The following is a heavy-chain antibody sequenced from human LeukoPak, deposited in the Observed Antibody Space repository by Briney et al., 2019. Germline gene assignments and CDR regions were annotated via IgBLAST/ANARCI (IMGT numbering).Heavy chain of an antibody. J-gene: IGHJ4*02. CDR2: ISGSGGST. CDR1: GFTFTSYA. D-gene: IGHD3-10*01. Sequence: PGGPLRVSCAASGFTFTSYAMTWVRQAPRKGLEWVSTISGSGGSTDYADSVKGRFTISRDNSKNTVYLQMNSLRVEDTAVYYCAKQYDSGIYYNFPDYWGQGTLVTVSS. CDR3: AKQYDSGIYYNFPDY. V-gene: IGHV3-23*01.